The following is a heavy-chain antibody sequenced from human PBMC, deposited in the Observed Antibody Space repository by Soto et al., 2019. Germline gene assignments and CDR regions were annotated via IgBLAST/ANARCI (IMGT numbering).Heavy chain of an antibody. Sequence: VQLVQSAAEVGKPGASVKVSCKASGYTFTTIRLSWVLQAPGQGLEWMGWIRPHNGDTKNAQTFQGKVTMTADNSTTTAYMEVRSLRPDVTAVFYWARDRSGWYHFWGQGTLVTVSS. CDR1: GYTFTTIR. V-gene: IGHV1-18*01. D-gene: IGHD6-19*01. CDR3: ARDRSGWYHF. CDR2: IRPHNGDT. J-gene: IGHJ4*02.